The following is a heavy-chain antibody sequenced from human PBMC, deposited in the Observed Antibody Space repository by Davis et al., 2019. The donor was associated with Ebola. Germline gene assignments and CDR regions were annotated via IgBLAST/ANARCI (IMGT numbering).Heavy chain of an antibody. V-gene: IGHV1-3*01. J-gene: IGHJ4*01. CDR3: ARGDRIGYSYDSNSFTY. Sequence: ASVKVSCKASGYTFTSYIIHWVRQAPGQRPEWLGWINVGNGTTESVQKFQGRVTITGDTSASTAYMELNSLTSADTAVYFCARGDRIGYSYDSNSFTYWGQGTLVTSPQ. CDR2: INVGNGTT. D-gene: IGHD3-22*01. CDR1: GYTFTSYI.